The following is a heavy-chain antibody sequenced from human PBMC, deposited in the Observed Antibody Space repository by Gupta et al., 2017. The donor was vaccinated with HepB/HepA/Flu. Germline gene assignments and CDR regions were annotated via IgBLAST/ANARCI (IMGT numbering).Heavy chain of an antibody. D-gene: IGHD6-13*01. CDR2: INPNSGGT. CDR3: ARVDSSSWTGLDY. V-gene: IGHV1-2*04. Sequence: TGYYMHWVRQAPGQGLEWMGWINPNSGGTNYAQKFQGWVTMTRDTSISTAYMELSRLRSDDTAVYYCARVDSSSWTGLDYWGQGTLVTVSS. J-gene: IGHJ4*02. CDR1: TGYY.